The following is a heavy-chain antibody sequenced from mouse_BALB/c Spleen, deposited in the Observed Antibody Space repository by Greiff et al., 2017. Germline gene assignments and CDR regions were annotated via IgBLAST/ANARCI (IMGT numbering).Heavy chain of an antibody. CDR2: ISSGSSTI. CDR1: GFTFSSFG. V-gene: IGHV5-17*02. J-gene: IGHJ4*01. Sequence: EVQLMESGGGLVQPGGSRKLSCAASGFTFSSFGMHWVRQAPEKGLEWVAYISSGSSTIYYADTVKGRFTISRDNPKNTLFLQMTSLRSEDTAMDYCASSGYDGAMDYWGQGTSVTVSS. CDR3: ASSGYDGAMDY. D-gene: IGHD2-14*01.